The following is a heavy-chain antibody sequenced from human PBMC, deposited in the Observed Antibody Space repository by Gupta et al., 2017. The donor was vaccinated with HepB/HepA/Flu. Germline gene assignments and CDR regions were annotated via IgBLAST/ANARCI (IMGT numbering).Heavy chain of an antibody. D-gene: IGHD3-3*01. J-gene: IGHJ6*04. V-gene: IGHV3-74*01. CDR1: GFPFSTYW. Sequence: EVQLVESGGGLVQPGGSLRLSSAASGFPFSTYWMHWVRQAPGKGLVWVSRIKSDGSSTSYADSVKGRFTISRDNANNTLNLQMNNLRVEDTAVYYCARELQERSIFVDVWGEGTTVTVSS. CDR3: ARELQERSIFVDV. CDR2: IKSDGSST.